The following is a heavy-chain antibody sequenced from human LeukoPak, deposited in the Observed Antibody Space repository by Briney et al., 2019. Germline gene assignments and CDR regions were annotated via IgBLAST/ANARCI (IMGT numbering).Heavy chain of an antibody. CDR3: ARGWYDSSGYYFEYYQSPLFDY. V-gene: IGHV3-11*04. CDR1: GFTFSDYY. J-gene: IGHJ4*02. CDR2: ISSSGSII. D-gene: IGHD3-22*01. Sequence: GGSLRLPCAASGFTFSDYYMSWIRQAPGKGLEWVSYISSSGSIIYYADSVKGRFTISRDNAKNSLYLQMNSLRAEDTAVYYCARGWYDSSGYYFEYYQSPLFDYWGQGTLVTVSS.